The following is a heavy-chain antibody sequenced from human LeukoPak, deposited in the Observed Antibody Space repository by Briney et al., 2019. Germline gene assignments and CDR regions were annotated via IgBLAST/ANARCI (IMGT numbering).Heavy chain of an antibody. V-gene: IGHV4-39*07. J-gene: IGHJ3*02. CDR2: FSYRGSA. CDR3: ARQVARSLISLRLVSLDSFDI. Sequence: SETLSLTCTASGGSIGSSSYFWGWIRQPSGKGLEWIGSFSYRGSAFYNPSLESRVTISRDTSTGQFSPKLRSVTAAGTGVYYCARQVARSLISLRLVSLDSFDIWGQGTRVTVSS. D-gene: IGHD3-10*01. CDR1: GGSIGSSSYF.